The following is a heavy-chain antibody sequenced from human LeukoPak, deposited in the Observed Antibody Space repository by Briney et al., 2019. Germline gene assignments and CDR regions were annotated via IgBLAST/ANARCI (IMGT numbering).Heavy chain of an antibody. CDR1: GFTVSSNY. J-gene: IGHJ3*02. Sequence: GGSLRLSCAASGFTVSSNYMSWVRQAPGKGLVWVSRINTDGSSTSYADSVKGRFTISRDNAKNTLYLQMNSLRAEDTAVYYCARGALGYYDSSGHKAFDIWGQGTMVTVSS. CDR2: INTDGSST. D-gene: IGHD3-22*01. V-gene: IGHV3-74*01. CDR3: ARGALGYYDSSGHKAFDI.